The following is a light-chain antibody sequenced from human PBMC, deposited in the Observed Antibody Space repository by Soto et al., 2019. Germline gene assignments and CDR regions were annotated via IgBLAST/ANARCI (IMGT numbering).Light chain of an antibody. Sequence: DIQMTQSPSSLSASIGDRVTITCRASQSISSYLNWFQHKPGEAPKLLIQAASSLQSGVPSRFSGSGSGTDFTLSINSLQPEDFVVYYCQQSYSAPVTFGQGTKL. CDR2: AAS. J-gene: IGKJ2*01. V-gene: IGKV1-39*01. CDR3: QQSYSAPVT. CDR1: QSISSY.